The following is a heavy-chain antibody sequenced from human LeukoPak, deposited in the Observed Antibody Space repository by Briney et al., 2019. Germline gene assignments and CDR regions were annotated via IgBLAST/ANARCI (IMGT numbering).Heavy chain of an antibody. D-gene: IGHD6-19*01. CDR3: ATGYSSGWYVNWFDP. Sequence: SETLSLTCIVSGGSISSYYWSWIRQPPGKGLEWIGYIYYSGSTNYNPSLKSRVTLSVDTSTNPFSLKLSSVTAADTAVYYCATGYSSGWYVNWFDPWGQGTLVTGSS. V-gene: IGHV4-59*01. CDR2: IYYSGST. CDR1: GGSISSYY. J-gene: IGHJ5*02.